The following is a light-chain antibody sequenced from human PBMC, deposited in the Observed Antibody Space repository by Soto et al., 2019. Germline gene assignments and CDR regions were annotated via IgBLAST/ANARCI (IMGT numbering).Light chain of an antibody. CDR3: LSYAGSTNYV. V-gene: IGLV2-8*01. CDR1: SRDVGGNNY. Sequence: QSALTQPPSASGSPGQSVSISCTGTSRDVGGNNYVSWYQQHPGKAPKLMIYEVSKRPSGVPDRFPGSKSGNTASLTVSGLQAEDEADYFCLSYAGSTNYVFGTGTKVTVL. J-gene: IGLJ1*01. CDR2: EVS.